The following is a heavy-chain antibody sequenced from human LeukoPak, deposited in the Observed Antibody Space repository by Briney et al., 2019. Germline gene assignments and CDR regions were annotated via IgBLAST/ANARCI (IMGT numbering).Heavy chain of an antibody. CDR3: TRDRDMVRGVIIRTNWFDP. Sequence: GASVKVSCKASGGTFSSYAISWVRQAPGQGLEWMGWISAYNGNTNYAQKLQGRVTMTTDTSTSTAYMELRSLRSDDTAVYYCTRDRDMVRGVIIRTNWFDPWGQGTLVTVSS. V-gene: IGHV1-18*01. D-gene: IGHD3-10*01. CDR1: GGTFSSYA. J-gene: IGHJ5*02. CDR2: ISAYNGNT.